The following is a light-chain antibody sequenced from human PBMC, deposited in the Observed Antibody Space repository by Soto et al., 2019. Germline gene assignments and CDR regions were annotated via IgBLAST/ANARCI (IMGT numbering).Light chain of an antibody. CDR1: QSVSSN. CDR2: DAS. Sequence: EIVMTQSPATLSVSPGERATLSCRASQSVSSNLAWDQQRPGQGPRLLIYDASSRATGIPARFSGSGSGTEFTLTISSLQSEDFTVYNCQQYNNWPSITFGQGTRLEIK. CDR3: QQYNNWPSIT. V-gene: IGKV3-15*01. J-gene: IGKJ5*01.